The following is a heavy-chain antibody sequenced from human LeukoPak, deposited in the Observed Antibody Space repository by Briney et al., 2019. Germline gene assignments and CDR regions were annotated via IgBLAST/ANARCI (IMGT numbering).Heavy chain of an antibody. CDR3: ARAVVVPYYFDY. V-gene: IGHV4-59*12. Sequence: SETLSLTCTVSGGSISSYYWSWIRQPPGKGLEWIGEIYHSGSTNYNPSLKSRVTISVDKSKNQFSLKLSSVTAADTAVYYCARAVVVPYYFDYWGQGTLVTVSS. CDR1: GGSISSYY. CDR2: IYHSGST. D-gene: IGHD3-22*01. J-gene: IGHJ4*02.